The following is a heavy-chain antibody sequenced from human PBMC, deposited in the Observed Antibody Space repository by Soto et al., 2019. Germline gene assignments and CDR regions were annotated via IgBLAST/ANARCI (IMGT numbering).Heavy chain of an antibody. D-gene: IGHD6-13*01. CDR3: ARVGYSSCWVDY. Sequence: QVQLQESGPGLVKPSQTLSLTCTVSGGSISSGDYYWSWIRQPPGTGLEWIGYIYYSGSTYYNPSIKSQVSISPDTSKNQFSMKLSSVTAAHTAVYYCARVGYSSCWVDYWGQGTLVTVSS. V-gene: IGHV4-30-4*01. J-gene: IGHJ4*02. CDR1: GGSISSGDYY. CDR2: IYYSGST.